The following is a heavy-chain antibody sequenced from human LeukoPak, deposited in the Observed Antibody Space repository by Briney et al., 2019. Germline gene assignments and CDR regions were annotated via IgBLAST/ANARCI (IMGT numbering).Heavy chain of an antibody. CDR2: ISYDGSNK. J-gene: IGHJ4*02. D-gene: IGHD3-22*01. CDR1: GFTFSSYA. CDR3: ARDLIDSSYFDY. Sequence: SGRSLRLSCAASGFTFSSYAMHWVRQAPGKGLEWVVVISYDGSNKYYADSVKGRFTISRDNSKNTLYLQMNSLRAEDTAVYYCARDLIDSSYFDYWGQGTLVTVSS. V-gene: IGHV3-30-3*01.